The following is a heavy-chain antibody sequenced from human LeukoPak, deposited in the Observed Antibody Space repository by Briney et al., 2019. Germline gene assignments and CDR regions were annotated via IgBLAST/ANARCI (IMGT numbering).Heavy chain of an antibody. D-gene: IGHD1-26*01. CDR2: IIPIFGTA. Sequence: SVKVSCKASGYTFTSYDINWVRQAPGQGLEWMGGIIPIFGTANYAQKFQGRVTITADESTSTAYMELSSLRSEDTAVYYCARRRSPGSSRQEELLFDYWGQGTLVTVSS. V-gene: IGHV1-69*13. J-gene: IGHJ4*02. CDR3: ARRRSPGSSRQEELLFDY. CDR1: GYTFTSYD.